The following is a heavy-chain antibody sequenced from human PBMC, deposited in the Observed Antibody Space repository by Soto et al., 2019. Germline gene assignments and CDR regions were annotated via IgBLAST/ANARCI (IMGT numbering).Heavy chain of an antibody. J-gene: IGHJ4*02. CDR3: ARAAYYYESSGYYPGDY. CDR2: INHSGST. V-gene: IGHV4-34*01. D-gene: IGHD3-22*01. Sequence: XXTLYLACAVYGGSFSGYYWRWILQPPGKGLEWIGEINHSGSTNYNPSLKSRVTISVDTSKNQFSLKLSSVTAADTAVYYCARAAYYYESSGYYPGDYWGQGTLVTVSS. CDR1: GGSFSGYY.